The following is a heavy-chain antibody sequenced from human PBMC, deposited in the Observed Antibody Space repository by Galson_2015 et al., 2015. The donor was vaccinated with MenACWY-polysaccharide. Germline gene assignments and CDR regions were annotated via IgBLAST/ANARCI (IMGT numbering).Heavy chain of an antibody. CDR2: ISYDGSDK. J-gene: IGHJ4*02. Sequence: SLRLSCAASGFTFRNYGMYWVRQAPGKGLEWVTVISYDGSDKYYADSVRGRSTISRDNSKNTLYLQMNSLRAEDTAVYYCAAWRRTYYFDYWGQGTLVTVSS. CDR3: AAWRRTYYFDY. CDR1: GFTFRNYG. D-gene: IGHD1-1*01. V-gene: IGHV3-30*03.